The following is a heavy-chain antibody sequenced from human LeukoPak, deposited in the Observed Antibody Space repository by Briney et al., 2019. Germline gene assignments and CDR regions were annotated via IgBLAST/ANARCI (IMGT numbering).Heavy chain of an antibody. V-gene: IGHV4-30-4*08. D-gene: IGHD3-16*01. Sequence: SETLSLNCTVSGGSISSGDYYWSWIRQPPGKGLEWIGYIYYSGSTYYNPSLKSRVTISVDTSKNQFSLKLSSVTAADTAVYYCARVPVTSWWGRHAFDIWGQGTMVTVSS. CDR3: ARVPVTSWWGRHAFDI. CDR1: GGSISSGDYY. CDR2: IYYSGST. J-gene: IGHJ3*02.